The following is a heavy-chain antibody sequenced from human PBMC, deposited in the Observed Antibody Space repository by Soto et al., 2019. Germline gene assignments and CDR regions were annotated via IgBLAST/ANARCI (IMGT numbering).Heavy chain of an antibody. Sequence: GGSLRLSCAASGFIFSDFAMHWVRQAPGNGLEWVAEIWYDGSNEYYGDSVKGRFTISRDNSKNTLYLQLNSLRAEDTAVYYCARVPEAGRPLFDYWGQGALVTVSS. D-gene: IGHD6-6*01. CDR2: IWYDGSNE. CDR3: ARVPEAGRPLFDY. J-gene: IGHJ4*02. V-gene: IGHV3-33*01. CDR1: GFIFSDFA.